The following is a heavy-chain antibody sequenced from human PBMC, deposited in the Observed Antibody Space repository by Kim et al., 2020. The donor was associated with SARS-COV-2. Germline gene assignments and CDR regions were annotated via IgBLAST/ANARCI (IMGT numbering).Heavy chain of an antibody. Sequence: GGSLRLSCAASGFRSSNYHVNWVRQRPGKGLEWVSRISNDGGVTHYADSVRGRFTMSRDSAENTVYLQMNSLSAEDTAVYFCARGIFRDGFDVWGQGTTVSVSS. CDR3: ARGIFRDGFDV. D-gene: IGHD2-15*01. CDR1: GFRSSNYH. J-gene: IGHJ6*02. CDR2: ISNDGGVT. V-gene: IGHV3-74*01.